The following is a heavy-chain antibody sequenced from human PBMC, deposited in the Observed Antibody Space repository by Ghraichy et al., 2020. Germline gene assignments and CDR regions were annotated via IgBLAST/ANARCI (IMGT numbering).Heavy chain of an antibody. Sequence: SAPTLVKPTETLTLTCTVSGFSLSNARMGVSWIRQPPGKALEWLAHIFSNDEKSYSTSLKSRLTISKDTSKSQVVLTMTNMDPVDTATYYCARILRDTAMVGSGWFDPWGQGTLVTVSS. CDR3: ARILRDTAMVGSGWFDP. D-gene: IGHD5-18*01. CDR2: IFSNDEK. CDR1: GFSLSNARMG. J-gene: IGHJ5*02. V-gene: IGHV2-26*01.